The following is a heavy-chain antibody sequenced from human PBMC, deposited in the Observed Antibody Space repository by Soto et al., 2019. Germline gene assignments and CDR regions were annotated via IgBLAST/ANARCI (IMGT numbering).Heavy chain of an antibody. D-gene: IGHD3-22*01. Sequence: QMQLQASDPGLVKPSETLSLTYNVSGASVSHGYWSWIRQPPGKGLEWIGFMYFGGSFNYNPSLTSRATISVETSKNQFSMKLTSVTASDTAVYYCARSYYDSTGFAVDPWGQGTLVTVSS. J-gene: IGHJ5*02. CDR3: ARSYYDSTGFAVDP. CDR2: MYFGGSF. V-gene: IGHV4-59*02. CDR1: GASVSHGY.